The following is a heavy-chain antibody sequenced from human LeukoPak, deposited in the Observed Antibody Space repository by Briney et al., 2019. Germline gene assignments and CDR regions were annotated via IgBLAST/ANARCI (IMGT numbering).Heavy chain of an antibody. CDR3: ARRNDFGI. J-gene: IGHJ3*02. CDR2: IYYSGDT. Sequence: PSETLSLTCTVSGGSISGDHWNWIRQPPGKGLEWIGYIYYSGDTNYNPSLKSRVTISVDTSKNQFSLKLNSVTAADTAVYYCARRNDFGIWGHGTMVTVSS. CDR1: GGSISGDH. V-gene: IGHV4-59*08.